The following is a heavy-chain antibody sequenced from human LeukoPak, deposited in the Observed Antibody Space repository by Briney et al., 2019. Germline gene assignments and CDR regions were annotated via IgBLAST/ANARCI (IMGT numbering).Heavy chain of an antibody. J-gene: IGHJ4*02. V-gene: IGHV1-24*01. CDR2: FDPEDGET. CDR3: ATDSLRRGGSGSQYYFDY. Sequence: ASVKVSCKVSGYTLTELSMHWVRQAPGKGLEWMGGFDPEDGETIYAQKFQGRVTMTEDTSTDTAYMELSSLRSEDTAVYYCATDSLRRGGSGSQYYFDYWGQGTLVTVSS. CDR1: GYTLTELS. D-gene: IGHD3-10*01.